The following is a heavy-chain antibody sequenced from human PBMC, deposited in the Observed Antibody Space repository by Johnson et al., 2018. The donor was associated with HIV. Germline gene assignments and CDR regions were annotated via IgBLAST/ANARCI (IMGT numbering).Heavy chain of an antibody. D-gene: IGHD1-26*01. CDR3: ARGWELEAFDI. Sequence: VQLVESGGGLVQPGGSLRLSCAASGFIFSSYDMHWVRQATGKGLEWVSAIGTAGDTHYPGSVKGRFTISRENAKNSLYLQMNSLRAGDTAVYYCARGWELEAFDIWGQGTMVTVSS. CDR2: IGTAGDT. CDR1: GFIFSSYD. J-gene: IGHJ3*02. V-gene: IGHV3-13*01.